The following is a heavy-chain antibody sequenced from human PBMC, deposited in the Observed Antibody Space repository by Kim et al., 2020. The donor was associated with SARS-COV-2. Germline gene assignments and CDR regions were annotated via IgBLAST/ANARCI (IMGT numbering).Heavy chain of an antibody. CDR3: ARDFASYYYDSSGYQGDY. Sequence: ASVKVSCKASGYTFTSYGISWVRQAPGQGLEWMGWISACNGNTNYAQKLQGRVTMTTDTSTSTAYMELRSLRSDDTAVYYCARDFASYYYDSSGYQGDYWGQGTLVTVSS. CDR2: ISACNGNT. V-gene: IGHV1-18*01. CDR1: GYTFTSYG. D-gene: IGHD3-22*01. J-gene: IGHJ4*02.